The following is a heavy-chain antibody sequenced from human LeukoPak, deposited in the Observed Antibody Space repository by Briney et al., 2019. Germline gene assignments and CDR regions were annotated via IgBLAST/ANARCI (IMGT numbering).Heavy chain of an antibody. Sequence: GRSLRLSCAASGFTFSSYGMHWVRQAPGKGLEWVAVIWYDGSNKYYADSVKGRFTISRDNSKNTLYLQMNSLRAEDTAVYYCAKTRLRFLEWLFADYWGQGTLVTVSS. CDR3: AKTRLRFLEWLFADY. D-gene: IGHD3-3*01. V-gene: IGHV3-33*06. CDR2: IWYDGSNK. CDR1: GFTFSSYG. J-gene: IGHJ4*02.